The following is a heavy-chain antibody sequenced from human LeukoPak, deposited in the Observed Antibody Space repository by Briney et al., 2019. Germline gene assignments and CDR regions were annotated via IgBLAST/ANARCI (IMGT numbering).Heavy chain of an antibody. D-gene: IGHD2-15*01. CDR3: ARGRVVAATKGLYYYYYYMDV. CDR1: GGSFSGYY. CDR2: INHSGST. Sequence: SETLSLTCAVYGGSFSGYYWSWIRQPPGKGLEWIGEINHSGSTNYNPSLKSRVTISVDTSKNQFSLKLSSVTAADTAVYYCARGRVVAATKGLYYYYYYMDVWGKGTTVTVSS. V-gene: IGHV4-34*01. J-gene: IGHJ6*03.